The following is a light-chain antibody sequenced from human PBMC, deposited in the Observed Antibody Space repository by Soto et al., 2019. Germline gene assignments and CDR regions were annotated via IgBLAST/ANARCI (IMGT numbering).Light chain of an antibody. CDR2: SAS. J-gene: IGKJ5*01. CDR3: QQSLTMPIT. V-gene: IGKV1-39*01. CDR1: QSINNY. Sequence: DIQMTQSPASLSVSVWDRFAITCGASQSINNYLNWYLQRPGQAPKLLIRSASTLQRGVPSRFSGSGSRTEFTLTIADLQPDDFGTYYCQQSLTMPITFGHGTRLEIK.